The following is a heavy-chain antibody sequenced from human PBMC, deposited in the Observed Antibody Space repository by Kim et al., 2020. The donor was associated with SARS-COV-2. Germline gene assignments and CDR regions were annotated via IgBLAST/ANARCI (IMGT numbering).Heavy chain of an antibody. CDR2: IIPIFGTA. CDR3: ARTAVAVPGYYYYGMDV. D-gene: IGHD6-19*01. CDR1: GGTFSSYA. Sequence: SVKVSCKASGGTFSSYAISWVRQAPGQGLEWMGGIIPIFGTANYAQKFQGRVTITADESTSTAYMELSSLRSEDTAVYYCARTAVAVPGYYYYGMDVWGQGTTVTVSS. V-gene: IGHV1-69*13. J-gene: IGHJ6*02.